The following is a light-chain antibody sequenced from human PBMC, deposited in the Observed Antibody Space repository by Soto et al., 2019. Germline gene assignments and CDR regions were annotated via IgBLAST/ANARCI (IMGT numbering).Light chain of an antibody. CDR3: QQYDSYST. CDR1: QSISNW. CDR2: DAS. Sequence: DIQVTQSPYTLAASVGDRVTITCRASQSISNWVAWFQQKPGKAPKLLIYDASTLESGVPSRFSGSGSGTEFTLTISGLQPDDFATYYCQQYDSYSTFGQGTKVDIK. J-gene: IGKJ1*01. V-gene: IGKV1-5*01.